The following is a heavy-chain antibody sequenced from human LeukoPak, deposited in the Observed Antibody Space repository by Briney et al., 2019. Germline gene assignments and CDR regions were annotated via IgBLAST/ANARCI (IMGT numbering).Heavy chain of an antibody. CDR3: ARHPPLYSKDLVADYFDY. J-gene: IGHJ4*02. D-gene: IGHD4-11*01. Sequence: SETLSLTCTVSGGSISSSSYYWGWIRQPPGKGLEWIGSIYYSGSTYYNPSLKSRVTISVDTSKNQFSLKLSSVTAADTAVYYCARHPPLYSKDLVADYFDYWGQGTLVTVSS. V-gene: IGHV4-39*01. CDR2: IYYSGST. CDR1: GGSISSSSYY.